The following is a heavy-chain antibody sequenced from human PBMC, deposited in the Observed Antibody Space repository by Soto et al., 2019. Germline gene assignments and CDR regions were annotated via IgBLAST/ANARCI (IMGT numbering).Heavy chain of an antibody. CDR1: GGSISSYY. CDR2: IYYSGST. D-gene: IGHD3-22*01. Sequence: SETLSLTCTVSGGSISSYYWSWIWQPPGKGLEWIGYIYYSGSTNYNPSLKSRVTISVDTSKNQFSLKLSSVTAADTAVYYCARDRYYDSSGYYYVDWGQGTLVTVSS. V-gene: IGHV4-59*01. J-gene: IGHJ4*02. CDR3: ARDRYYDSSGYYYVD.